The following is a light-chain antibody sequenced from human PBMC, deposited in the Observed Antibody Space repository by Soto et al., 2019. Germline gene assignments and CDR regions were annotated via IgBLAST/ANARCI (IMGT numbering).Light chain of an antibody. CDR2: EVS. CDR3: SSYTSSKTPYV. J-gene: IGLJ1*01. Sequence: QSALTQPASVSGSPGQSITISCTGTSSDVGRYNYVSWYQQHPGKAPKLMIYEVSNRPSGVSNRFSGSKSANTASLTISGLQAEDEADYYCSSYTSSKTPYVFGTGTKVTVL. CDR1: SSDVGRYNY. V-gene: IGLV2-14*01.